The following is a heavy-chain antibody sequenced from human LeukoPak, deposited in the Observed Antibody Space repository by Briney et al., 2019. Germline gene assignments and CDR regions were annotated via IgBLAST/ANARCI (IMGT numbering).Heavy chain of an antibody. Sequence: SETLSLTCTISAGSISGYYWSWIRQPPGKGLEWIGYISTSGSTNYNPSLKRRVTISVDTSKNPFSLRLSYVTAADTAVYYCARLQRSFYSGSHLYFGYWGQGTLVTVSS. CDR3: ARLQRSFYSGSHLYFGY. D-gene: IGHD1-26*01. J-gene: IGHJ4*02. CDR1: AGSISGYY. V-gene: IGHV4-4*09. CDR2: ISTSGST.